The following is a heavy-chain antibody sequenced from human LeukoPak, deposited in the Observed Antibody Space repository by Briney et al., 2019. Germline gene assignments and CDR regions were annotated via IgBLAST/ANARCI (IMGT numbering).Heavy chain of an antibody. CDR1: GYTFTSYG. CDR3: ARLGGPRDYYYGMDV. V-gene: IGHV1-18*01. J-gene: IGHJ6*02. Sequence: ASVKVSCKASGYTFTSYGISWVRQAPGQGLEWMGWISAYNGNTNYAQKLQGRVTMTTDTSTSTAHMELRSPRSDDTAVYYCARLGGPRDYYYGMDVWGQGTTVTVSS. D-gene: IGHD2-15*01. CDR2: ISAYNGNT.